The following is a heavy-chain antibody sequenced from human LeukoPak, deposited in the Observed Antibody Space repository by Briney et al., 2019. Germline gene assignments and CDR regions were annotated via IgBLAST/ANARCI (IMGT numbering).Heavy chain of an antibody. V-gene: IGHV1-24*01. CDR2: HDPEEGVT. D-gene: IGHD3-22*01. J-gene: IGHJ4*02. CDR1: DHTLNQVA. Sequence: ASVKVSCKVSDHTLNQVAIHWVRQAPGKGPEWMGGHDPEEGVTIYAEKFQDRVTMIEGTSTETAYMELSSLRYADTAVYFCVTMKQDRYDSRGPFDSWGQGSLVTVSS. CDR3: VTMKQDRYDSRGPFDS.